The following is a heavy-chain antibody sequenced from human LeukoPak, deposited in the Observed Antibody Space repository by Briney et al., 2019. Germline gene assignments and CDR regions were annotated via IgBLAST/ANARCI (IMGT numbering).Heavy chain of an antibody. CDR3: ARSSGYCSGGSARCCYYYYMDV. CDR2: IYTSGST. Sequence: PSETLSLTCTVSGGSISSGSYYWSWIRQPAGKGLEWIGRIYTSGSTNYNPSLKSRVTISVDTSKNQFSPKLSSVTAADTAVYYCARSSGYCSGGSARCCYYYYMDVWGKGTTVTVSS. V-gene: IGHV4-61*02. CDR1: GGSISSGSYY. J-gene: IGHJ6*03. D-gene: IGHD2-15*01.